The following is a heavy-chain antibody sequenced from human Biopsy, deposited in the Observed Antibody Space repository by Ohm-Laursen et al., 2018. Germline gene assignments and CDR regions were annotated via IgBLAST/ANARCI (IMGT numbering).Heavy chain of an antibody. V-gene: IGHV3-33*01. CDR2: IWYDGSNE. Sequence: LSLTCAASGFTFSVYAMHWVRQAPGKGLEWVSIIWYDGSNEYYADFVKGRFTISRDNSKNTVFLQMSSLRAEDTGVYYCARDPIVGSKADGMDVWGQGTTVTVSS. CDR3: ARDPIVGSKADGMDV. CDR1: GFTFSVYA. J-gene: IGHJ6*02. D-gene: IGHD1-26*01.